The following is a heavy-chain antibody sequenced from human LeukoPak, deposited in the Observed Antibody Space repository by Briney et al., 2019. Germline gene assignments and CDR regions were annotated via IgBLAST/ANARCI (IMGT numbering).Heavy chain of an antibody. Sequence: GGSLRLSCAASGFTFSSYGMHWVRQAPGKGLEWVAVIWYDGSNKYYVDSVKGRFTISRDNSKNTLYLQMNSLRAEGTAVYYCAKDWENAFDYWGQGTLVTVSS. J-gene: IGHJ4*02. CDR3: AKDWENAFDY. V-gene: IGHV3-33*06. CDR1: GFTFSSYG. CDR2: IWYDGSNK. D-gene: IGHD1-26*01.